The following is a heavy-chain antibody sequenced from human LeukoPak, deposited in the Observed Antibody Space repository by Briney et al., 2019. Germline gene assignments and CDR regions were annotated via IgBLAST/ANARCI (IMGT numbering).Heavy chain of an antibody. Sequence: GGSLRLSCAASGFTFSSYAMSWVRQAPGKGLVWVSGISSDGSRPRYADSVNGRFTISRDNAKNTLYLQMNSLRAEDTAVYFCVRDGQGSTPLDYWGQGTLVTVSS. D-gene: IGHD1-26*01. CDR2: ISSDGSRP. CDR3: VRDGQGSTPLDY. CDR1: GFTFSSYA. J-gene: IGHJ4*02. V-gene: IGHV3-74*01.